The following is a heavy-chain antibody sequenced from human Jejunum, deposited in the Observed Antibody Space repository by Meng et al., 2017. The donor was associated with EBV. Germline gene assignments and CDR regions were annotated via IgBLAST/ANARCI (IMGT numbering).Heavy chain of an antibody. J-gene: IGHJ4*02. D-gene: IGHD2-2*01. Sequence: HVQLEQSGAEVKNPGDSVRVSCQASEYVFTTYDLHWVCQAPGQRLEWMGWINGGATSTVYSQNFQGRLTIARDTSARTAFMELSSLTSEDTAVYYCASGPSCSSGSCQEFDYWGQGTLVTVSS. CDR2: INGGATST. CDR3: ASGPSCSSGSCQEFDY. V-gene: IGHV1-3*01. CDR1: EYVFTTYD.